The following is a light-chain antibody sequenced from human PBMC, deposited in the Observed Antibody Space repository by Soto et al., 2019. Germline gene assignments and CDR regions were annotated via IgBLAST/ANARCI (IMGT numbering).Light chain of an antibody. CDR2: GAS. CDR1: QSVSST. Sequence: EIVLTQSPGTLSLSPGERATLSCRASQSVSSTLAWYQQEPGQAPRLLIYGASTRATGLPARFSGSGSGTQFTLTISSLQSEDFAVYYCQQYNNWPITFGQGTRLEIK. CDR3: QQYNNWPIT. J-gene: IGKJ5*01. V-gene: IGKV3-15*01.